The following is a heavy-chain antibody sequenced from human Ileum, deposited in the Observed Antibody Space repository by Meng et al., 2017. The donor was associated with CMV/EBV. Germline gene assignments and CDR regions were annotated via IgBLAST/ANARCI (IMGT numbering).Heavy chain of an antibody. V-gene: IGHV4-30-4*01. Sequence: QVQRQWSGPGRGKPSPTLSITCTVSGDSISSGHYYWSWIRQTPGKGLEWIGHIHDSGSTYYNPSLQSRVTISVDTSKNQFSLKLSSVTAADTAVYYCARVWGIAVRPLDYWGQGTLVTVSS. CDR2: IHDSGST. D-gene: IGHD6-6*01. J-gene: IGHJ4*02. CDR3: ARVWGIAVRPLDY. CDR1: GDSISSGHYY.